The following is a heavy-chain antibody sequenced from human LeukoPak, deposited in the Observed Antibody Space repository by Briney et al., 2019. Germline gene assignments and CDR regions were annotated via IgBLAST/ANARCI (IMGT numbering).Heavy chain of an antibody. Sequence: GGSLRLSCAASGFTFSSYTMSWVRQAPGKGLEWVSGISWNSGDVGYADSVKGRFTISRDNAKNSLYLQMHSLRAEDTALYYCAKDMGGTYGLWGAFDIWGQGTMVTVSS. CDR3: AKDMGGTYGLWGAFDI. CDR1: GFTFSSYT. V-gene: IGHV3-9*01. D-gene: IGHD1-26*01. J-gene: IGHJ3*02. CDR2: ISWNSGDV.